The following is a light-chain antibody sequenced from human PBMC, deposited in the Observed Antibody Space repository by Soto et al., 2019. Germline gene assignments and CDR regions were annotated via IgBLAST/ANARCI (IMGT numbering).Light chain of an antibody. Sequence: EIVMTHSPATLSVSPGERAARSCRASQGVSNNLAWYQQKPGQAPRLLIYGASIRATATPDRFSGSGSGTEFTLTISNLQSEDFAVYYCQQYGSSPRTFGQGTKVDIK. V-gene: IGKV3-15*01. CDR1: QGVSNN. CDR3: QQYGSSPRT. J-gene: IGKJ1*01. CDR2: GAS.